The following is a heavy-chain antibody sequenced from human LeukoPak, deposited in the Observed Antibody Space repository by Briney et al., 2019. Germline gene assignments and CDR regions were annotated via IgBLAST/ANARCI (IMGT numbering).Heavy chain of an antibody. V-gene: IGHV1-8*01. CDR2: MNPNSGNT. J-gene: IGHJ6*02. D-gene: IGHD6-19*01. CDR1: GYTFTSYD. Sequence: ASVKVSCKASGYTFTSYDINWVRQATGQGLEWMGWMNPNSGNTGYAQKFQGRVTMTRNTSISTAYMELSSLRSEDTAVYYCARWGWSERGYYYGMDVWGQGTTVTDSS. CDR3: ARWGWSERGYYYGMDV.